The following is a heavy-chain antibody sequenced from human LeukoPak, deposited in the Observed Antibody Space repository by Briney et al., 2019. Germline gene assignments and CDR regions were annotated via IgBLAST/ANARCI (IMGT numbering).Heavy chain of an antibody. Sequence: ASVKVSCKASGYTLTGYYMHWVRQAPGQGLEWMGRINPNSGGTNYAQKFQGRVTMTRDTSISTAYMELSRLRSDDTAVYYCARDRYCSGGSCYNYYYYYGMDVWGQGTTVTVSS. CDR1: GYTLTGYY. CDR3: ARDRYCSGGSCYNYYYYYGMDV. CDR2: INPNSGGT. D-gene: IGHD2-15*01. V-gene: IGHV1-2*06. J-gene: IGHJ6*02.